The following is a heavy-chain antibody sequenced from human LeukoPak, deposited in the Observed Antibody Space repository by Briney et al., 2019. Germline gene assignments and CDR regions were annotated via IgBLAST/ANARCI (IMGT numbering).Heavy chain of an antibody. D-gene: IGHD1-26*01. CDR3: ASSIVGNYFFDY. V-gene: IGHV4-39*01. CDR2: IYYSGST. J-gene: IGHJ4*02. CDR1: GGSISSSSYY. Sequence: SETLSLTCTVSGGSISSSSYYWGWIRQPPGKGLEWIGSIYYSGSTYYNPSPKSRVTISVDTSKNQFSLKLSSVTAADTAVYYCASSIVGNYFFDYWGQGTLVTVSS.